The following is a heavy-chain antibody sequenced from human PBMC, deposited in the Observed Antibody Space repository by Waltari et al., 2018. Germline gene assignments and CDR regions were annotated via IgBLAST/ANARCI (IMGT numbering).Heavy chain of an antibody. Sequence: QVQLVQSGAEVKKPGASVTVSCKASGYTFTSYAMHWVRQAPGQRLEWMGWINAGNGNTKYSQKFQGRVTITRDTSASTAYMELSSLRSEDTAVYYCARDSKKYYDFWSGSRGGFDYWGQGTLVTVSS. CDR1: GYTFTSYA. D-gene: IGHD3-3*01. CDR3: ARDSKKYYDFWSGSRGGFDY. J-gene: IGHJ4*02. V-gene: IGHV1-3*01. CDR2: INAGNGNT.